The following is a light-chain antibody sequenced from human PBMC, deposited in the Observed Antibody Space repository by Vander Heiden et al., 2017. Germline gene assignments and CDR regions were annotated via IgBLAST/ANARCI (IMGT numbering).Light chain of an antibody. J-gene: IGKJ2*01. CDR3: MRATRGAYT. CDR2: RVS. V-gene: IGKV2-30*01. Sequence: DVVLTQSPLSLPVTLGQPASISCRSSQSLVFSDGNNYLNWFHQSPGQSPRRLIDRVSDRDSGVPDRFSGSGSGTDFTLKSSRVEAEDVGVYFCMRATRGAYTVGQGTKLEI. CDR1: QSLVFSDGNNY.